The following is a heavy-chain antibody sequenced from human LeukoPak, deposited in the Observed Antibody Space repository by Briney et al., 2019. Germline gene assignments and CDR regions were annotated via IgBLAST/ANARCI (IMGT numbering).Heavy chain of an antibody. V-gene: IGHV3-23*01. Sequence: GSLRLSCVGSGFTFRSHAMSWVRQAPEKGLEFVSGIYENGGTTYYADSVKGRFSISRDNSKNTLYLQMDSLRGEDTAVYYCAKRGPIYSSSPGNYFDYWGQGTLVTVSS. J-gene: IGHJ4*02. CDR2: IYENGGTT. D-gene: IGHD6-6*01. CDR1: GFTFRSHA. CDR3: AKRGPIYSSSPGNYFDY.